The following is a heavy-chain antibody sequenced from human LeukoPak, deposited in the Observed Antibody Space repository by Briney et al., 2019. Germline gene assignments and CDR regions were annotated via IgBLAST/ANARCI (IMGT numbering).Heavy chain of an antibody. CDR3: ARGSADMDV. Sequence: GGSLRLSCAASGFTFANYVTHWVRQAPGKGLEWVASMNQDGSEKYFVDSVKGRFTISRDNAKNSLYLQMSSLRAEDTAVYYCARGSADMDVWGKGTTVTVSS. V-gene: IGHV3-7*01. J-gene: IGHJ6*03. CDR1: GFTFANYV. CDR2: MNQDGSEK.